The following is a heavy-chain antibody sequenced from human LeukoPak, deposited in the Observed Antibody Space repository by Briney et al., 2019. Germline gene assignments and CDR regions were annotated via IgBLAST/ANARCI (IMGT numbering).Heavy chain of an antibody. D-gene: IGHD2-2*01. V-gene: IGHV3-53*01. CDR3: ARVIQSQLLKGYFDY. CDR2: IYSSGST. J-gene: IGHJ4*02. CDR1: ELTVINNY. Sequence: GGSLRLSCAASELTVINNYMSWVRQAPGKGLEWVSIIYSSGSTYYADSVKGRFTISRDNSKNALYLQMNSLRAEDTAVYYCARVIQSQLLKGYFDYWGQGALVTVSS.